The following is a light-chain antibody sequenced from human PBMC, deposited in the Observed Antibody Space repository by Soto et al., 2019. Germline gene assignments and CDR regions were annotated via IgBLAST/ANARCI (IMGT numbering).Light chain of an antibody. CDR1: SSDIGGYNY. Sequence: QSALTQPASVSGSPGQSITISCTGTSSDIGGYNYVSWYQQHPGKAPKLMIYGVSNRPSGVSGRFFGSKSGNTASLTISGLQSEDEADYYCASWDDSLFGHWVFGGGTMLTVL. V-gene: IGLV2-14*01. CDR2: GVS. CDR3: ASWDDSLFGHWV. J-gene: IGLJ3*02.